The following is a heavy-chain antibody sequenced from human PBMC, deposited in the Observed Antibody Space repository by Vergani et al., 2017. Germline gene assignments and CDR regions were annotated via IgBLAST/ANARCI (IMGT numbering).Heavy chain of an antibody. CDR3: AREMITIFGVVTDSFDY. J-gene: IGHJ4*02. Sequence: EVQLVESGGGLVQPGGSLRLSCAASGFTFSSYWMSWVRQAPGKGLEWVANIKQDGSEKYYVDSVKGRFTISRDNAKNSLYLQMNSLRAEETAVYYCAREMITIFGVVTDSFDYWGQGTLVTVSS. D-gene: IGHD3-3*01. V-gene: IGHV3-7*01. CDR2: IKQDGSEK. CDR1: GFTFSSYW.